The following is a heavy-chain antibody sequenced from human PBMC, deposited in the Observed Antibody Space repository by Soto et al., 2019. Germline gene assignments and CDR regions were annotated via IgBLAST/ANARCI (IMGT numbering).Heavy chain of an antibody. V-gene: IGHV1-18*04. J-gene: IGHJ4*02. CDR3: ARSGGRQLPFDY. D-gene: IGHD1-26*01. CDR1: GYTFTSYG. CDR2: LSAYNGNT. Sequence: ASVKVSCNASGYTFTSYGISWVRQAPGQGLEWMGWLSAYNGNTNYAQKLQGRVTMTTDTSTSTAYMELSSLRSDDTAVYYCARSGGRQLPFDYRAQGSLVTVSS.